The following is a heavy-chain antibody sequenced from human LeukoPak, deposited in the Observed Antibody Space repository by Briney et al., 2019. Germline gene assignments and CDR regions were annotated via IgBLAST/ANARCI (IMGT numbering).Heavy chain of an antibody. CDR3: ASFLLGEYYYYGMDV. CDR2: IYYSGST. V-gene: IGHV4-30-4*01. J-gene: IGHJ6*02. CDR1: GGSISSGDYY. D-gene: IGHD2-15*01. Sequence: PQTLSLTCTVSGGSISSGDYYWSWIRQPPGKGLEWIGYIYYSGSTYYNPSLKSRVTISVDTSKNQFSLKLSSVTAADTAVYYCASFLLGEYYYYGMDVWGQGTTVTVSS.